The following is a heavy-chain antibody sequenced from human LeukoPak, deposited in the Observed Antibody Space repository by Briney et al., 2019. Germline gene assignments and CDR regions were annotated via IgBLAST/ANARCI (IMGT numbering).Heavy chain of an antibody. CDR2: INKDGSEK. Sequence: PGGSLRLSCAASGFTFSNYYMSWVRQAPGKGLEWVAHINKDGSEKYYVDSVKGRFTISRDNVKNSLYLQMNSLRVEDTAVYYCARDKVTYWGRGTLVIVSS. CDR1: GFTFSNYY. J-gene: IGHJ4*02. CDR3: ARDKVTY. V-gene: IGHV3-7*01.